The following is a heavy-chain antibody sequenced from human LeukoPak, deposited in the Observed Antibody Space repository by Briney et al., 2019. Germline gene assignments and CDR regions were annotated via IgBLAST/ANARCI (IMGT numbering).Heavy chain of an antibody. CDR3: ARFPVVVTVWGYDAFDI. Sequence: SETLSLTCTVSGGSNSSTSYYWGWIRQPPGKGLEWIGRIYTSGSTNYNPSLKSRVTISVDTSKNQFSLKLSSVTAADTAVYYCARFPVVVTVWGYDAFDIWGQGTMVTVSS. V-gene: IGHV4-39*07. CDR2: IYTSGST. J-gene: IGHJ3*02. CDR1: GGSNSSTSYY. D-gene: IGHD3-22*01.